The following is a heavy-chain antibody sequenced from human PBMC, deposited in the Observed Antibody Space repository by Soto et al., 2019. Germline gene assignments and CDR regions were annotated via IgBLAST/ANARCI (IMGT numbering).Heavy chain of an antibody. V-gene: IGHV3-66*01. Sequence: EVQLVESGGGLVQPGGSLRVSCAASGLTVSNNSMNWVRQITGKGLEWVSITFSGGSTYYADSVKGRFTVSRDNSKNTLHLQMNSLTAEDTVVYYCARAGVYSSAYMDVWGEGATVTVSS. CDR3: ARAGVYSSAYMDV. D-gene: IGHD6-25*01. J-gene: IGHJ6*03. CDR2: TFSGGST. CDR1: GLTVSNNS.